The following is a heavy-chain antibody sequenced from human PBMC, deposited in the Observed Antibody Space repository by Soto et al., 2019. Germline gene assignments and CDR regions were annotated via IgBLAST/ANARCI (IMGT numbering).Heavy chain of an antibody. J-gene: IGHJ5*02. Sequence: KTGGSLRLSCVASEFPFSNAWMSWVRQAPGKGLEWVGRIKRKTEGGTTDYAAPVRGRFTISRDDSKNTLFLQMDSLRTEDTGVYFCVTTTPYDVWGGYSTGWFHPWGQGTQVTVSS. V-gene: IGHV3-15*01. CDR3: VTTTPYDVWGGYSTGWFHP. CDR1: EFPFSNAW. CDR2: IKRKTEGGTT. D-gene: IGHD3-16*01.